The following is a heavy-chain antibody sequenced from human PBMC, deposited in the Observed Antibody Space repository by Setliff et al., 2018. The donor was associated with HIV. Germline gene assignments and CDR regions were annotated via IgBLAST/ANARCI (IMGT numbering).Heavy chain of an antibody. CDR3: ARIPCSGGNCYRPPNHYHMDV. Sequence: ASVKVSCKASGYTFTDYYLHWVRQGPGQGLEWMGWINPNSGDTNYTQKFQGRVTMTRDTSISTAYMELRGLTTDDAAVYYCARIPCSGGNCYRPPNHYHMDVWGQGTTVTVSS. J-gene: IGHJ6*03. V-gene: IGHV1-2*02. D-gene: IGHD2-15*01. CDR1: GYTFTDYY. CDR2: INPNSGDT.